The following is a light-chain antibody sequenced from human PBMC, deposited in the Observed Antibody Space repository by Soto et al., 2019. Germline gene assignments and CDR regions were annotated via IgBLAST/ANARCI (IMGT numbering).Light chain of an antibody. J-gene: IGLJ3*02. V-gene: IGLV2-18*02. CDR1: SSDIGSYDR. CDR2: EVT. Sequence: QSVLTQPPSMSGSPGQSVTISCIGTSSDIGSYDRVSWYQQSPGTAPKLIIYEVTNRPSGVAGRFSGSKSGNTASLTISGLQAEDEADYYCTSYTTRTALVFGGGTKLTVL. CDR3: TSYTTRTALV.